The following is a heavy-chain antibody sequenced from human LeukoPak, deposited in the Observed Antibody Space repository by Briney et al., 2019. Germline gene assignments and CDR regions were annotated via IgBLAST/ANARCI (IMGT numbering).Heavy chain of an antibody. CDR2: INPNSGGA. J-gene: IGHJ4*02. D-gene: IGHD5-12*01. Sequence: GASVKVSCKASGYTFTGYYMHWVRQAPGQGLEWMGWINPNSGGANYAQKFQGRVTMTRDTSISTAYMELSRLRSDDTAVYYCARSTSMGWLPRYFDYWGQGTLVTVSS. V-gene: IGHV1-2*02. CDR1: GYTFTGYY. CDR3: ARSTSMGWLPRYFDY.